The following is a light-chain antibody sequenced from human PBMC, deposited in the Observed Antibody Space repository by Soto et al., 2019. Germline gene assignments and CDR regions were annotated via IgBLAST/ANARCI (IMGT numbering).Light chain of an antibody. J-gene: IGKJ1*01. CDR3: QQRSNWPT. CDR2: DAS. CDR1: QSVSSY. Sequence: EIVLTQSPATLSLSPGERATLSCMASQSVSSYLAWYKQKPGQAPRLLIYDASNRATGIPARFSGSGSGTDFTLTISSLEPEDFAVYYCQQRSNWPTFGQGTKV. V-gene: IGKV3-11*01.